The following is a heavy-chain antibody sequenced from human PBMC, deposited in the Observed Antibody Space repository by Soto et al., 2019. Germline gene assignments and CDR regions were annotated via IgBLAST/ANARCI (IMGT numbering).Heavy chain of an antibody. D-gene: IGHD2-15*01. V-gene: IGHV3-48*01. CDR1: GFTFSSYS. CDR2: ISSSSSTI. J-gene: IGHJ5*02. Sequence: GGSLRLSCAASGFTFSSYSMNWVRQAPGKGLEWVSYISSSSSTIYYADSVKGRFTISRDNAKNSLYLQMNSLRAEDTAVYYCASLLEPVAATGWFDPWGQGTLVTVSS. CDR3: ASLLEPVAATGWFDP.